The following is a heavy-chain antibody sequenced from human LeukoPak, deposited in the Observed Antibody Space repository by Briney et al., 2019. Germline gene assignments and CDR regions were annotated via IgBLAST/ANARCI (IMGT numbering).Heavy chain of an antibody. V-gene: IGHV3-23*01. CDR1: GFTFSSYA. Sequence: GGSLRLSRAASGFTFSSYAMSWVRQAPGQGLEWVSAISGSGGSTYCADSVKGRFTISRDNSKNTLYLQMNSLRAEDTAVYYCAKGSQGIAVAGAFDYWGQGTLVTVSS. CDR3: AKGSQGIAVAGAFDY. CDR2: ISGSGGST. J-gene: IGHJ4*02. D-gene: IGHD6-19*01.